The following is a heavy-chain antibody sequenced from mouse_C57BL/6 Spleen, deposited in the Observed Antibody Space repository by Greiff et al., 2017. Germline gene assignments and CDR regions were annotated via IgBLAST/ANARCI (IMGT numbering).Heavy chain of an antibody. CDR1: GYAFSSSW. V-gene: IGHV1-82*01. CDR2: IYPGDGDT. CDR3: ARMVTFDY. D-gene: IGHD2-1*01. J-gene: IGHJ2*01. Sequence: VQGVESGPELVKPGASVKISCKASGYAFSSSWMNWVKQRPGKGLEWIGRIYPGDGDTNYNGKFKGKATLTADKSSSTAYMQLSSLTSEDSAVYFCARMVTFDYWGQGTTLTVSS.